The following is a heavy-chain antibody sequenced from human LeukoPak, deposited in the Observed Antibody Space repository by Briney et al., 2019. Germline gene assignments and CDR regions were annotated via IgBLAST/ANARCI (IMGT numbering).Heavy chain of an antibody. J-gene: IGHJ4*02. Sequence: GGSLRLSCAASGFGFGSYWMLWVRQAPGKGPEWVGNIKHDGGETNYVDSVKGRFTISRDNAKTSLYLQINNLRVEDTAVYYCARSTFYYDSSGYFEYWGQGTLLTVSS. D-gene: IGHD3-22*01. CDR1: GFGFGSYW. CDR3: ARSTFYYDSSGYFEY. CDR2: IKHDGGET. V-gene: IGHV3-7*01.